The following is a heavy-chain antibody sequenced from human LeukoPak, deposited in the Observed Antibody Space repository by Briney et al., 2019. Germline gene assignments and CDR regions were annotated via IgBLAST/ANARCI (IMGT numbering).Heavy chain of an antibody. CDR2: IYSGGST. J-gene: IGHJ3*02. V-gene: IGHV3-53*01. Sequence: GGSLRLSCAASGFTVSSNYMSWVRQAPGKGLEWVSVIYSGGSTYYADSVEGRFTNSRDNSKNTLYLQMNSLRAEDTAVYYCASPLRDDAFDIWGQGTMVTVSS. CDR1: GFTVSSNY. CDR3: ASPLRDDAFDI.